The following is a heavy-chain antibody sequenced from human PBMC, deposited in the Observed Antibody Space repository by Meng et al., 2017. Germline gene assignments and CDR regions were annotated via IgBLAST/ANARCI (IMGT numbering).Heavy chain of an antibody. Sequence: VQSGAEGKKPGASVKVSCKASGYTFTGYYMHWVRQAPGQGLEWMGRINPNSGGTNYAQKFQGRVTMTRDTSISTAYMELSRLRSDDTAVYYCARGLYGSGSPREYFDYWGQGTLVTVSS. V-gene: IGHV1-2*06. CDR1: GYTFTGYY. CDR3: ARGLYGSGSPREYFDY. D-gene: IGHD3-10*01. CDR2: INPNSGGT. J-gene: IGHJ4*02.